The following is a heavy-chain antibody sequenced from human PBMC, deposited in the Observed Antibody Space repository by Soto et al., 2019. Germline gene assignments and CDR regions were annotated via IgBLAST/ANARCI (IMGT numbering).Heavy chain of an antibody. CDR2: IYPGDSDT. D-gene: IGHD4-17*01. CDR3: ARMKYGDIPHGMDV. Sequence: GEALKISCKGSGYIFTSYWIGWVRQLPGKGLEWMGIIYPGDSDTRYSPSFQGQVTISADNPISTAYLQWSSLKASDTAMYYCARMKYGDIPHGMDVWGQGTTVTVSS. CDR1: GYIFTSYW. J-gene: IGHJ6*02. V-gene: IGHV5-51*01.